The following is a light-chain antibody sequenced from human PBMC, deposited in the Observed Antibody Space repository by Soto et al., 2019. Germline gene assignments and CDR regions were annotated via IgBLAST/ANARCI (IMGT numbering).Light chain of an antibody. V-gene: IGKV3-20*01. CDR1: QSVSSNF. CDR2: GAS. CDR3: RQYGRSLGLA. J-gene: IGKJ4*01. Sequence: DIVLTQSPGTLSLSPGERATLSCRASQSVSSNFLAWYQERPGQAPRLLIYGASSRATGISDRFSGSGSGTDFTLTISRLEPEDFAVYYCRQYGRSLGLAFGGGTKVEIK.